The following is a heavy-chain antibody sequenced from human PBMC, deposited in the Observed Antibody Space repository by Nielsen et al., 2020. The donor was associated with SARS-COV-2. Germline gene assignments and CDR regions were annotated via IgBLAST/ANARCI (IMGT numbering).Heavy chain of an antibody. J-gene: IGHJ4*02. CDR1: GFTFSSYG. Sequence: GESLKISCAASGFTFSSYGMHWVRQAPGKGLEWVAVISYDGSNKYYADSVKGRFTISRDNSKNTLYLQMNSLRAEDTAVYYCARGERAAAGSFDYWGQGTLVTVSS. D-gene: IGHD6-13*01. CDR2: ISYDGSNK. CDR3: ARGERAAAGSFDY. V-gene: IGHV3-30*03.